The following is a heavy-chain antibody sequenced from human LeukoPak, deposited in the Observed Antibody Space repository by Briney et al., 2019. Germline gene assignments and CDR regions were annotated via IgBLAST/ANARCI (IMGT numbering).Heavy chain of an antibody. V-gene: IGHV1-46*01. CDR2: IYPRDGST. CDR3: ARPTVRYNWNFAFDI. Sequence: ASVKVSCKASGYTFTSNYIHWVRQAPGQGLEWMGMIYPRDGSTSYAQKFQGRVTVTRDTSTSTVHMELSGLRSEDTAVYYCARPTVRYNWNFAFDIWGQGTMVTVSS. D-gene: IGHD1-1*01. CDR1: GYTFTSNY. J-gene: IGHJ3*02.